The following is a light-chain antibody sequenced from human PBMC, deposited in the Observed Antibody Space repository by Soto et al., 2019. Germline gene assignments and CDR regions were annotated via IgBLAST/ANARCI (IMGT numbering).Light chain of an antibody. Sequence: DIQMTQSPSSLSASVGDRVTITCRARQSITNYLNWYQQKPGKAPKLLIYGASSLKSGVPSRFSGSESGTEFTLTISRLQPEDFATYYCQHSYSAPFTFGPGTKVDIK. CDR1: QSITNY. V-gene: IGKV1-39*01. J-gene: IGKJ3*01. CDR3: QHSYSAPFT. CDR2: GAS.